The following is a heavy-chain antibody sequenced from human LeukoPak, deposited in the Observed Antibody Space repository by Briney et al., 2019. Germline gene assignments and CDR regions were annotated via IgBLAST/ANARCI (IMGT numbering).Heavy chain of an antibody. CDR1: GYTFTSYY. V-gene: IGHV1-2*02. D-gene: IGHD2-15*01. Sequence: ASVKVSCKASGYTFTSYYMHWVRQAPGQGLEWMGWINPNSGGTSYAQKFQGRVTMTRDTSISTAYMELSRLRSDDTAVYYCARVWYCSGGSCPPVHWGQGTLVTVSS. CDR3: ARVWYCSGGSCPPVH. CDR2: INPNSGGT. J-gene: IGHJ4*02.